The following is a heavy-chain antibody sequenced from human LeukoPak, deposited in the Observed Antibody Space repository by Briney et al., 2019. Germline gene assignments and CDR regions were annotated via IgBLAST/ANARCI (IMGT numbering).Heavy chain of an antibody. V-gene: IGHV3-33*06. CDR1: GFTFSSYG. CDR2: IWYDGSNK. D-gene: IGHD2-8*01. J-gene: IGHJ4*02. Sequence: GGSLRLSCAASGFTFSSYGMHWVRQAPGKGLEWVAVIWYDGSNKYYADSVKGRFTISRDNSKSTLHLQMNSLRAEDTAVYYCAKDMYDMDYWGQGTLVTVSS. CDR3: AKDMYDMDY.